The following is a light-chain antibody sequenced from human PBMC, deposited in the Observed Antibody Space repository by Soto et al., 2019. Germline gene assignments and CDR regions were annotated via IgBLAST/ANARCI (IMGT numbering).Light chain of an antibody. CDR3: CSYTTNRTYA. J-gene: IGLJ1*01. CDR1: RSDIGAYNY. V-gene: IGLV2-14*01. Sequence: QSVLSPPASLSGTPDNMSTISCTATRSDIGAYNYVSWYQQHPGKAPKLMIYEVNNRPSGISNRFSGSKSGDTASLTISGLHTEDEADYYCCSYTTNRTYAFGTRTKVTVL. CDR2: EVN.